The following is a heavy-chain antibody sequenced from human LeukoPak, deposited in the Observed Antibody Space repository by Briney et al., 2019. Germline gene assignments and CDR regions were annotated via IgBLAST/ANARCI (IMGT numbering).Heavy chain of an antibody. CDR2: ISGGGETV. D-gene: IGHD6-19*01. CDR3: AKDLRLRSGWYGAFDI. CDR1: GFTFNSFE. V-gene: IGHV3-48*03. J-gene: IGHJ3*02. Sequence: PGGSLRLSCVASGFTFNSFEMNWVRQAPGKGLEWVSYISGGGETVYYADSVKGRFSISRDNAKNSLSLQMNSLRAEDTAVYYCAKDLRLRSGWYGAFDIWGQGTMVTVST.